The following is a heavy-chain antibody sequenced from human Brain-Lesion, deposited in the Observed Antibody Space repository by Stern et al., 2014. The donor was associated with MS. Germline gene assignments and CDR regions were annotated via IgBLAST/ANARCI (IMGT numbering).Heavy chain of an antibody. CDR2: SDHSGST. CDR3: ARFPASRPHVFDS. Sequence: DQLVESGPGLVKPSGTLSLTCAVSGGSISSSNWWSWVRQSPGKGLEWIGESDHSGSTIYNPSLKSRVPVSVATSKNRFSLNLRSVTAADTAVYFCARFPASRPHVFDSWGQGTLVTVSS. CDR1: GGSISSSNW. D-gene: IGHD6-13*01. V-gene: IGHV4-4*02. J-gene: IGHJ4*02.